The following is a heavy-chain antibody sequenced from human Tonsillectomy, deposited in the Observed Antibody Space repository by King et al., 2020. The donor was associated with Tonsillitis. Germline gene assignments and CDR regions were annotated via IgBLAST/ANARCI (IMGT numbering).Heavy chain of an antibody. V-gene: IGHV4-39*01. CDR1: GGSISSSDHY. CDR3: ARSVSGSFDY. J-gene: IGHJ4*02. D-gene: IGHD1-26*01. Sequence: QLQESGPGVVKPSETLSLTCTVSGGSISSSDHYWAWIRQPPGKGLEWIGYMYYSGTIFYNPSLKSRITISGGTSENRFSLKLSSVPAADTAVYFCARSVSGSFDYWGPGALVTVSS. CDR2: MYYSGTI.